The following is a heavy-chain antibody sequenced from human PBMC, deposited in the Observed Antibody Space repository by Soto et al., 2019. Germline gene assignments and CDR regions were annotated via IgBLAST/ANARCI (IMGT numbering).Heavy chain of an antibody. CDR3: ARGRLTTTVTTFWFDP. Sequence: TSETLSLTCTVSGGSISSGGYYWSWIRQHPGKGLEWIGYIYHSGSTYYNPSLKSRVTISVDTSKNQFSLKLSSVTAADTAVYYCARGRLTTTVTTFWFDPWGQGTLVTVTS. D-gene: IGHD4-17*01. V-gene: IGHV4-31*03. J-gene: IGHJ5*02. CDR2: IYHSGST. CDR1: GGSISSGGYY.